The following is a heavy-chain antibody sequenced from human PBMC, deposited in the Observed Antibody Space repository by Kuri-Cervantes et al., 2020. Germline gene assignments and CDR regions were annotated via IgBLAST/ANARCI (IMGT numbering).Heavy chain of an antibody. CDR1: GFTFSNYA. CDR2: LKSKTDGGTT. Sequence: LSLTCAASGFTFSNYAMHWVRQAPGRGLEWVGRLKSKTDGGTTDYAAPVKGRFTISRDDSKNTLYLQMNSLKTEDTAVYYCTTDILKTTVTPKIDYWGQGTLVTVSS. J-gene: IGHJ4*02. D-gene: IGHD4-17*01. V-gene: IGHV3-15*01. CDR3: TTDILKTTVTPKIDY.